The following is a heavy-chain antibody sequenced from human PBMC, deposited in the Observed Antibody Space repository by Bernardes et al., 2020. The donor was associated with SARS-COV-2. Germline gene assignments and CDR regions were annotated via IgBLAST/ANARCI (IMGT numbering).Heavy chain of an antibody. V-gene: IGHV3-30*03. J-gene: IGHJ5*01. CDR3: ASSTTSYSSGWSDS. Sequence: GGSLRLSCAASGFTFSSYGMHWVRQAPGKGLEWVAVISYDGSNKYYADSVKGRFTISRDNSKNTLYLQMNSLRAEDTAVYYCASSTTSYSSGWSDSWGQGTLVTVS. D-gene: IGHD6-19*01. CDR2: ISYDGSNK. CDR1: GFTFSSYG.